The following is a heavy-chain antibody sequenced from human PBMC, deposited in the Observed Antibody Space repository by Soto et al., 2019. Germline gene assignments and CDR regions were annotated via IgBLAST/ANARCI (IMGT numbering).Heavy chain of an antibody. Sequence: QVQLVESGGGVVQPGRSLRLSCAASGFTFSSYAMHWVRQAPGKGLEWVAVISYDGSNIYYADSGKGRFTISRYNSKNTLYLQMNSLRAEDTAVYYCARGGDFWSGSPPYYYYGMDVWGHGTTVTVSS. V-gene: IGHV3-30-3*01. J-gene: IGHJ6*02. D-gene: IGHD3-3*01. CDR1: GFTFSSYA. CDR3: ARGGDFWSGSPPYYYYGMDV. CDR2: ISYDGSNI.